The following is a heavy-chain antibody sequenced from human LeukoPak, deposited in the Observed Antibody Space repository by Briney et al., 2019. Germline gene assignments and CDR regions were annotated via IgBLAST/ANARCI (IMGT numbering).Heavy chain of an antibody. CDR2: IYYSGST. Sequence: SETLSLTCTVSGGSISSYYWSWIRQPPGKGLEWIGYIYYSGSTNYNPSLKSRVTISVDTSKNQFSLKLSSVTAADTAVYYCARDGGATIRGDYFDYWGQGTLVTVST. V-gene: IGHV4-59*01. D-gene: IGHD5-12*01. CDR3: ARDGGATIRGDYFDY. CDR1: GGSISSYY. J-gene: IGHJ4*02.